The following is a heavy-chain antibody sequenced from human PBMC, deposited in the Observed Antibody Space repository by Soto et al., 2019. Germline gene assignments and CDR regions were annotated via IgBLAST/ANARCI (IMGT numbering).Heavy chain of an antibody. J-gene: IGHJ3*02. CDR1: GFTLGTYW. Sequence: EVQLEESGGGLVQPGGSLRLSCAASGFTLGTYWMTWVRQAPGKGLEWVANIKQDESKKSYLDSVRGRFTISRDNARNSLYLHMNSLRVEDTGLYYCARDVSPGSSSLYLEAFDIWGQGTMVIVSS. CDR3: ARDVSPGSSSLYLEAFDI. CDR2: IKQDESKK. V-gene: IGHV3-7*05. D-gene: IGHD3-10*01.